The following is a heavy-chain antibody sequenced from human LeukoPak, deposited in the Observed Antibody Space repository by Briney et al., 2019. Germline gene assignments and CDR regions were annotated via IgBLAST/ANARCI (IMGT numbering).Heavy chain of an antibody. Sequence: PGGSLRLSCAASGFTFSSYWMHWVRQAPGKGLVWVSRINSDGSNTGYADSVKGRFTISRDNAENTLYLQMNSLRAEDTAVYYCVSTSSAWYVFDNWGQGTLVIVSS. J-gene: IGHJ4*02. CDR1: GFTFSSYW. D-gene: IGHD6-19*01. CDR3: VSTSSAWYVFDN. CDR2: INSDGSNT. V-gene: IGHV3-74*01.